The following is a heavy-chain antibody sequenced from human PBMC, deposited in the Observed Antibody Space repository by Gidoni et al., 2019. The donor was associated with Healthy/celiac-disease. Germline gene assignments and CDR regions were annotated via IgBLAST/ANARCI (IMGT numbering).Heavy chain of an antibody. D-gene: IGHD1-7*01. V-gene: IGHV1-69*01. CDR1: GGTFRSYA. J-gene: IGHJ5*02. Sequence: QVQLVQSGAEVKKPGSSVKVSCKASGGTFRSYAIRWVRQAPGQGLEWMGGFFPIFGTANYAQKFQGRVTITADESTSTAYMELSSLRSEDTAVYYCAREVIGKDGTTDNWFDPWGQGTLVTVSS. CDR3: AREVIGKDGTTDNWFDP. CDR2: FFPIFGTA.